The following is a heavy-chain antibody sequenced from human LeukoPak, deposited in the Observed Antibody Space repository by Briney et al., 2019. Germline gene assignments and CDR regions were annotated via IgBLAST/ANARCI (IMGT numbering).Heavy chain of an antibody. D-gene: IGHD3-22*01. Sequence: GGSLRLSCAASGFTFSSHWMYWVRQVPGKGLVWVSRIRSDGRDTTYADSVKGRFTISRDNAKNTLDLQMNSLRAEDTAVYYCATDMGDDSSGSYRFGTDVWGQGTTVTVSS. J-gene: IGHJ6*02. CDR1: GFTFSSHW. CDR3: ATDMGDDSSGSYRFGTDV. V-gene: IGHV3-74*01. CDR2: IRSDGRDT.